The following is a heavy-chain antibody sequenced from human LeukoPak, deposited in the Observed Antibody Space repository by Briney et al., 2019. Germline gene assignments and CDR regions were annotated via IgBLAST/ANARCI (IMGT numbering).Heavy chain of an antibody. Sequence: PSETLSLTCAVYGGSFSGYYWSWIRQPPGKGLEWIGEINHSGSTNYNPSLKSRVTISVDTSKNQFSLKLSSGTAADTAVYYCARYCSSTNSFDPWGQGTLVTVSS. CDR3: ARYCSSTNSFDP. D-gene: IGHD2-2*01. V-gene: IGHV4-34*01. CDR1: GGSFSGYY. CDR2: INHSGST. J-gene: IGHJ5*02.